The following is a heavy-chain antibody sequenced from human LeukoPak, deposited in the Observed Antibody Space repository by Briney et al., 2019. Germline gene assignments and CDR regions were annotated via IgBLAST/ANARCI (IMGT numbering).Heavy chain of an antibody. V-gene: IGHV1-46*01. CDR1: GYTFTSYY. CDR2: INPSGGST. J-gene: IGHJ4*02. Sequence: ASVKVSCEASGYTFTSYYMHWVRQAPGQGLEWMGVINPSGGSTSYAQKFQGRVTMTRDTSTSTVYMELSSLRSEDTAVYYCAREIAAAWTYFDYWGQGTLVTVSS. D-gene: IGHD6-13*01. CDR3: AREIAAAWTYFDY.